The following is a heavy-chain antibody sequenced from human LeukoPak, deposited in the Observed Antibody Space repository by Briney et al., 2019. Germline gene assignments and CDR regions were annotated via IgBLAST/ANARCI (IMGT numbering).Heavy chain of an antibody. Sequence: PGGSLRLSCAASGFTVSSNYMSWVRQAPGKGLEWVSVIYSGGSTYYADSVKGRFTISRDNSKNTLYLQMNSLRAEDTAVYYCAKDLTYYYDSSGYYTFDYWGQGTLVTVPS. CDR3: AKDLTYYYDSSGYYTFDY. J-gene: IGHJ4*02. CDR1: GFTVSSNY. CDR2: IYSGGST. D-gene: IGHD3-22*01. V-gene: IGHV3-53*05.